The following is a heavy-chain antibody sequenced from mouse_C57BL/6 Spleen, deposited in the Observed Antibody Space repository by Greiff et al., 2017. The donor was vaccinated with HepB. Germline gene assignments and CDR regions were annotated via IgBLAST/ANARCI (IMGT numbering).Heavy chain of an antibody. CDR1: GYTFTSYW. Sequence: QVHVKQPGAELVMPGASVKLSCKASGYTFTSYWMHWVKQRPGQGLEWIGEIDPSDSYTNYNQKFKGKSTLTVDKSSSTAYMQLSSLTSEDSAVYYCARRNYGYAMDYWGQGTSVTVSS. CDR2: IDPSDSYT. CDR3: ARRNYGYAMDY. J-gene: IGHJ4*01. D-gene: IGHD1-1*01. V-gene: IGHV1-69*01.